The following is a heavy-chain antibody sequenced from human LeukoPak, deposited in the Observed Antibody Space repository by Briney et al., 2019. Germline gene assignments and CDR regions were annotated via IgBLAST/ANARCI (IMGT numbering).Heavy chain of an antibody. J-gene: IGHJ4*02. CDR1: GFTFSSYA. CDR2: IYYSGST. Sequence: GSLRLSCAASGFTFSSYAMSWVRQAPGKEWIGYIYYSGSTNYNPSFKSRITISVDTSRNQFSLQLSSVTAADTAVYYCARIHRYYSGGACYVLDNWGQGTLVAVSS. V-gene: IGHV4-59*01. CDR3: ARIHRYYSGGACYVLDN. D-gene: IGHD2-15*01.